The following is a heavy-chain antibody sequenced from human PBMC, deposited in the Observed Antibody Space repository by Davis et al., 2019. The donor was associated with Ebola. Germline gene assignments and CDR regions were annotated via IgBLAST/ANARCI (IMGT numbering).Heavy chain of an antibody. CDR3: ARGPSTGNSFSY. CDR1: GFTFSSYA. CDR2: ISGSGGKT. Sequence: GGSLRLSCAASGFTFSSYAMSWVRQAPGKGLEWVSAISGSGGKTYYADSVKGRFTISRDNSKNSLYLQMNSLRAEDTAVYYCARGPSTGNSFSYWGQGTLVTVSS. J-gene: IGHJ4*02. D-gene: IGHD6-13*01. V-gene: IGHV3-23*01.